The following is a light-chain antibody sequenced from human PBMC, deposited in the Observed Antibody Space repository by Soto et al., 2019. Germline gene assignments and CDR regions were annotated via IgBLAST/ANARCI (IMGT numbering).Light chain of an antibody. CDR1: QTIRNY. CDR2: AVS. CDR3: QQSDSTCT. V-gene: IGKV1-39*01. Sequence: DTQISHCPSFLSASVGDRVTITRRASQTIRNYLNWYYQKPGKAPKLLIYAVSNLQSGVPSRFSGSGSGTDFTLTISSLQPEDFATYYCQQSDSTCTFGQGTKVDIK. J-gene: IGKJ1*01.